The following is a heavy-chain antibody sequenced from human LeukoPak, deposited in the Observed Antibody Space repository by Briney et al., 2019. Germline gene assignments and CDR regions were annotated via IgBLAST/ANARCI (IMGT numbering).Heavy chain of an antibody. D-gene: IGHD3-22*01. Sequence: GASVKVSCKASGYTFTGYYIHWVRQAPGQGLEWMGWINPNSGGTNYAQKFQGRVTMTRDTSISTAYMELSRLRSDDTAVYYCARVHTAFHYYYDSSGYPDYWGQGTLVTVSS. CDR2: INPNSGGT. V-gene: IGHV1-2*02. CDR3: ARVHTAFHYYYDSSGYPDY. J-gene: IGHJ4*02. CDR1: GYTFTGYY.